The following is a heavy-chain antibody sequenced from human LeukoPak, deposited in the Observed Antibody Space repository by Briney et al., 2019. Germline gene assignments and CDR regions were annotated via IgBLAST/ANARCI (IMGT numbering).Heavy chain of an antibody. CDR3: AKHCSTGWYAGFDF. V-gene: IGHV3-30*18. D-gene: IGHD6-19*01. J-gene: IGHJ5*01. Sequence: GGSLRLSCAASGFTFSSYGMHWVRQAPGKGLEWVAYISYDGIYKNYTDSVKGRFAIARDNSKTTLYLQMISLRPEDSAVYFCAKHCSTGWYAGFDFWGQGTLVTVSS. CDR1: GFTFSSYG. CDR2: ISYDGIYK.